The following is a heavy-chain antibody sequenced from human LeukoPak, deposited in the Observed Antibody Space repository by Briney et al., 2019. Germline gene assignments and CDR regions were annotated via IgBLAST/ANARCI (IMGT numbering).Heavy chain of an antibody. CDR1: GYTFTSYG. D-gene: IGHD3-22*01. CDR3: ARSPRYYYDSSGYSYY. V-gene: IGHV1-18*01. J-gene: IGHJ4*02. Sequence: GASVKVSCKASGYTFTSYGISWVRQAPGQGLEWMGWISAYNGNTNYAQKLQGRVTMTTDTSTSTAYMELRSLRSDDTAVYYCARSPRYYYDSSGYSYYWGQGTLVTVSS. CDR2: ISAYNGNT.